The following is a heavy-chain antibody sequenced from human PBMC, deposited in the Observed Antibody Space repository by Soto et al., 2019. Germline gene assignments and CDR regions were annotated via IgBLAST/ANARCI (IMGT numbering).Heavy chain of an antibody. J-gene: IGHJ4*02. V-gene: IGHV3-23*01. Sequence: PGGSLRLSCAASGFTFSSYAMSWVRQAPGKGLEWVSAISGSGGSTYYADSVKGRFTISRDNSKNTLYLQMNSLRAEHTAVYYCAKEGHYYDSSGPTGDFDYWGQGTLVTVSS. CDR1: GFTFSSYA. CDR3: AKEGHYYDSSGPTGDFDY. CDR2: ISGSGGST. D-gene: IGHD3-22*01.